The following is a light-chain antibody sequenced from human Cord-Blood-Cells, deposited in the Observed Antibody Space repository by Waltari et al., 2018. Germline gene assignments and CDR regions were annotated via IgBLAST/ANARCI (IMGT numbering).Light chain of an antibody. CDR2: EGS. CDR1: SSDVVSYHL. CDR3: CSYAGSSTWV. J-gene: IGLJ3*02. Sequence: QSALTQPASVSGSPGPSINISCTGTSSDVVSYHLVSWYQQHPGTAPKLMIYEGSKLPSGVSNRFSGSKSGNTASLTISGLQAEDEADYDCCSYAGSSTWVFGGGTKLTVL. V-gene: IGLV2-23*01.